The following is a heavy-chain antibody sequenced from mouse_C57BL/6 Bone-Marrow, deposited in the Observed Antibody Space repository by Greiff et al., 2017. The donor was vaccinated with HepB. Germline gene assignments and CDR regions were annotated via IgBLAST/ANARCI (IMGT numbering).Heavy chain of an antibody. J-gene: IGHJ4*01. V-gene: IGHV5-12*01. CDR3: ASPVLQPLYYAMDY. CDR1: GFTFSDYY. Sequence: VQLKESGGGLVQPGGSLKLSCAASGFTFSDYYMYWVRQTPEKRLEWVAYISNGGGSTYYPDTVKGRFTISRDNAKNTLYLQMSRLKSVDTAMYYCASPVLQPLYYAMDYWGQGTSVTVSS. D-gene: IGHD6-1*01. CDR2: ISNGGGST.